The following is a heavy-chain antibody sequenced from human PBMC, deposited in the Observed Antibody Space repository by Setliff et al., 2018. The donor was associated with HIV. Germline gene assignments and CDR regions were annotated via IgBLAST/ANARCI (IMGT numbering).Heavy chain of an antibody. J-gene: IGHJ6*04. CDR1: DDPINSFY. V-gene: IGHV4-4*09. CDR3: ARLRYGSGIPLDV. D-gene: IGHD3-10*01. Sequence: SETLSLTCTVSDDPINSFYWSWIRQPPGKGLEWIGYIYTSGSTNYNPSLEGRVTIPVDTSKNQFSLELSSVTAADTAVYYCARLRYGSGIPLDVWGTGISVTVSS. CDR2: IYTSGST.